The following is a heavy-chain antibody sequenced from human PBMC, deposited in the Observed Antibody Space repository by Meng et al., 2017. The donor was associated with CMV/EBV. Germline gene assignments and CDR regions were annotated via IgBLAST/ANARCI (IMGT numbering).Heavy chain of an antibody. CDR1: GFTFSDYY. D-gene: IGHD2-2*02. CDR3: ARGEVYCSSTSCYTYFDY. V-gene: IGHV3-11*01. J-gene: IGHJ4*02. CDR2: ISSSDSTI. Sequence: GESLKISCAASGFTFSDYYMSWIRQAPGKGLEWVSYISSSDSTIYYADSVKGRFTISRDNAKNSLYLQMNSLRAEDTAVYYCARGEVYCSSTSCYTYFDYWGQGTLVTVSS.